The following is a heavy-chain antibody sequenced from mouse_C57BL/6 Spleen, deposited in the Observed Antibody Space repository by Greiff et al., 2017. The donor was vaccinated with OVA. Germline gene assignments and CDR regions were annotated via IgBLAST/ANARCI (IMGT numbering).Heavy chain of an antibody. V-gene: IGHV1-62-2*01. CDR2: FYPGSGSI. D-gene: IGHD2-4*01. CDR1: GYTFTEYT. Sequence: QVHVKQSGAELVKPGASVKLSCKASGYTFTEYTIHWVKQRSGQGLEWIGWFYPGSGSIKYNEKFKDKATLTADKSSSTVYMELSRLTSEDSAVYFCARHERSYDYDAGWFAYWGQGTLVTVSA. CDR3: ARHERSYDYDAGWFAY. J-gene: IGHJ3*01.